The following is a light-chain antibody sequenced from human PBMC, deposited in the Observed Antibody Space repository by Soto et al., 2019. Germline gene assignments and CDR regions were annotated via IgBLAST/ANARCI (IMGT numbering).Light chain of an antibody. CDR1: QSVSSN. CDR2: GAS. J-gene: IGKJ2*01. Sequence: EIVMTQSPATLSVSPGERATLSCRASQSVSSNLAWYQQKPGQAPRLLIYGASTRATGIPARFSGSGSATEFTLTISSLQSEDFAVYYCQKYNNWPSMYTFGQGTKLEIK. V-gene: IGKV3-15*01. CDR3: QKYNNWPSMYT.